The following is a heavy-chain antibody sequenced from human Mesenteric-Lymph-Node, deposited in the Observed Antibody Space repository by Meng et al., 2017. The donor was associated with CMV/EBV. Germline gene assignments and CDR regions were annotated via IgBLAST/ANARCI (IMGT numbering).Heavy chain of an antibody. Sequence: TCTFSGFSLSASGVGVGWIRQPPGKALEWLALIYWDDDKRYSPSLKSRLTITGDTSKNQVVVTMTNLDSVDTATYYCARYNWNYFDYWGQGTLVTVSS. D-gene: IGHD1-20*01. V-gene: IGHV2-5*02. CDR1: GFSLSASGVG. J-gene: IGHJ4*02. CDR2: IYWDDDK. CDR3: ARYNWNYFDY.